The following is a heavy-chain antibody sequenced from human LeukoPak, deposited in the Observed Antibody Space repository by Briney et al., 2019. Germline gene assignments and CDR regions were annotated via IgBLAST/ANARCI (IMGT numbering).Heavy chain of an antibody. CDR1: GFTFSSYS. Sequence: GGSLRLSCAASGFTFSSYSMNWVRQAPGKGLEWVSSISSSSSYIYYADSVKGRFTISRDNAKNSLYLQMNSLRAEDTAVYYCARNLRDGYKGYYYYYMDVWGKGTTVTISS. V-gene: IGHV3-21*01. CDR2: ISSSSSYI. J-gene: IGHJ6*03. D-gene: IGHD5-24*01. CDR3: ARNLRDGYKGYYYYYMDV.